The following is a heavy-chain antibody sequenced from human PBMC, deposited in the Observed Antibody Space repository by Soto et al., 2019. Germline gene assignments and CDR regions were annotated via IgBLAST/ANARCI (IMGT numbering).Heavy chain of an antibody. CDR3: ARDLRRITIFGVVISYGMDV. J-gene: IGHJ6*02. CDR1: GGSISSGDYY. CDR2: IYYSGST. D-gene: IGHD3-3*01. V-gene: IGHV4-30-4*01. Sequence: SETLSLTCTVSGGSISSGDYYWSWIRQPPGKGLEWIGYIYYSGSTYYNPSLKSRVTISVDTSKNQFSLKLSSVTAADTVVYYCARDLRRITIFGVVISYGMDVWGQGTTVTVSS.